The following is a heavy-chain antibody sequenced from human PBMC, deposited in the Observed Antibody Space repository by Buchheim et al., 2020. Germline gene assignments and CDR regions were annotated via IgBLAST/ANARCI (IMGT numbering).Heavy chain of an antibody. D-gene: IGHD6-6*01. V-gene: IGHV3-48*02. Sequence: EVQLVESGGGLVQPGGSLRLSCAASGFTFSSYSMNWVRQAPGKGLEWVSYISSSSSTIYYADSVKGRFTISRDNAKNSLYLQMNSLRDEDTAVYYCARELEGQIAARPETHGMDVWGQGTT. CDR1: GFTFSSYS. CDR3: ARELEGQIAARPETHGMDV. CDR2: ISSSSSTI. J-gene: IGHJ6*02.